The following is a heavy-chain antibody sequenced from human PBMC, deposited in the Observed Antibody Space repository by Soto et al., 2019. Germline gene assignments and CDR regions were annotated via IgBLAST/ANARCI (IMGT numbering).Heavy chain of an antibody. Sequence: QVQLVQSGAEVKKPGASVKVSCKVSGYTLTELFMHWVRQAPGKGLEWMGGFDPEDGETIYAQKFQGRVTMTEDTSTDTAYMELSSLRSEDTAVYYCATDRHYDFWSGYYTNWFDPWGQGTLVTVSS. CDR3: ATDRHYDFWSGYYTNWFDP. CDR2: FDPEDGET. V-gene: IGHV1-24*01. CDR1: GYTLTELF. D-gene: IGHD3-3*01. J-gene: IGHJ5*02.